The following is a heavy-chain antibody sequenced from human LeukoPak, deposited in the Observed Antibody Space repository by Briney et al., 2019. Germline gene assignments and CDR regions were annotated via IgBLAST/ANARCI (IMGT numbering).Heavy chain of an antibody. V-gene: IGHV3-7*01. CDR3: ARDVLKFWYFDL. CDR2: IKQDGSEK. Sequence: GGSLRLSCAASGFTLSSYWMSWVRQAPGKGLEWVANIKQDGSEKYYADSVKGRFTISRDNAKNSLYLQMNSLRADDTAVYYCARDVLKFWYFDLWGRGTLVTVSS. CDR1: GFTLSSYW. J-gene: IGHJ2*01.